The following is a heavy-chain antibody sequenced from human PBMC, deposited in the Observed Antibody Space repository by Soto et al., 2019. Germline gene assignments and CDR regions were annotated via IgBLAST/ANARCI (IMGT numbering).Heavy chain of an antibody. V-gene: IGHV4-59*01. Sequence: QVQLQESGPGLVKPSETLSLTCTVSGGSISSYYWSWIRQPPGKGLEWIGYIYYSGSTNYNPSLKRRVTISVDTSKNQFSLKLSSVTAADTAVYYCARGFSARTQTYYFDYWGQGTLVTVSS. CDR1: GGSISSYY. D-gene: IGHD3-3*01. CDR2: IYYSGST. CDR3: ARGFSARTQTYYFDY. J-gene: IGHJ4*02.